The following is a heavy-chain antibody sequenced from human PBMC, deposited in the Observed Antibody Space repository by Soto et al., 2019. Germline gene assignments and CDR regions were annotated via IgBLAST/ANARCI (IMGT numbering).Heavy chain of an antibody. V-gene: IGHV1-2*02. J-gene: IGHJ6*02. CDR1: GYTFTGYF. CDR3: ARGGEGPYYYGMDV. Sequence: VQLVQSGAEVKKPGASVKVSCKASGYTFTGYFIHWVRQAPGQGLEWMGSINPNSGVTNYAERFRGRVTMTRDMSARTAYMDLSSLRFDDTAVYYCARGGEGPYYYGMDVWGQGTTVTVSS. D-gene: IGHD3-10*01. CDR2: INPNSGVT.